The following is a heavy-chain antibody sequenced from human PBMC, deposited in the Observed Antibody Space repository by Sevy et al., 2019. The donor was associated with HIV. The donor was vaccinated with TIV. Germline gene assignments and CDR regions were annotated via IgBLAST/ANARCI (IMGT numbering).Heavy chain of an antibody. CDR1: GFTFSSYA. CDR2: ISYDGSNK. D-gene: IGHD6-13*01. Sequence: GGSLRLSCAASGFTFSSYAMHWVRQAPGKGLEWVAVISYDGSNKYYADSVKGRFTISRDNSKNTLYLQMNSLRAEDTAVYYCASLPLTGYCSSWDHSYYYYYGMDVWGQGTTVTVSS. V-gene: IGHV3-30*04. CDR3: ASLPLTGYCSSWDHSYYYYYGMDV. J-gene: IGHJ6*02.